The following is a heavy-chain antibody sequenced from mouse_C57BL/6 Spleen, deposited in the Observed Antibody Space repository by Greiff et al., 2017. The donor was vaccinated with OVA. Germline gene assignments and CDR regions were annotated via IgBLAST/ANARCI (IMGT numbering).Heavy chain of an antibody. CDR2: IYPRSGNT. V-gene: IGHV1-81*01. CDR3: ARAGTGVDNDYYYY. Sequence: QVQLQQSGAELARPGASVKLSCKASGYTFTSYGISWVKQRTGQGLEWIGEIYPRSGNTYYNEKFKGKATLTADKSSSTAYMELRSLTSKDTAVYFAARAGTGVDNDYYYYWGQGTTLTV. J-gene: IGHJ2*01. CDR1: GYTFTSYG. D-gene: IGHD1-3*01.